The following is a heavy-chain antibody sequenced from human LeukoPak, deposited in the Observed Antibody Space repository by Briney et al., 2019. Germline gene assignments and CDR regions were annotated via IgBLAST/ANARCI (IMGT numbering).Heavy chain of an antibody. V-gene: IGHV4-34*12. D-gene: IGHD4-17*01. CDR3: ARHATVTSFTFAY. Sequence: SETLSLTCAVYGGSFSGYYWGWIRQPPGKQLEWIGSIFYSGTAYYNPSFKSRVSISVDTSKSQFSLDLSSVTAADTALYYCARHATVTSFTFAYWGQGILATVSS. J-gene: IGHJ4*02. CDR1: GGSFSGYY. CDR2: IFYSGTA.